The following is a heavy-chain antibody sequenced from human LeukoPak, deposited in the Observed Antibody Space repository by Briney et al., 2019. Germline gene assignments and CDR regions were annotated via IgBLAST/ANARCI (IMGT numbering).Heavy chain of an antibody. Sequence: GASVKVSCKASGYTFTSYDINWVRQATGQGLEWMGWMNPNSGNTGYAQTFQGRITMTRDTSISTGYMELSSLRSEDTAVYYCARDRRGGLLWFGELFFDYWGQGILVTVSS. CDR1: GYTFTSYD. CDR2: MNPNSGNT. CDR3: ARDRRGGLLWFGELFFDY. V-gene: IGHV1-8*01. D-gene: IGHD3-10*01. J-gene: IGHJ4*02.